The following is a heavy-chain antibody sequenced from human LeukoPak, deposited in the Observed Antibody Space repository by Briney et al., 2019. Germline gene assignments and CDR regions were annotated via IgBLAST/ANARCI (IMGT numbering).Heavy chain of an antibody. CDR3: VKEIDTLGTNAFDI. CDR1: GFSFYDYP. CDR2: ISGDGVKT. J-gene: IGHJ3*02. V-gene: IGHV3-43*02. D-gene: IGHD2-15*01. Sequence: GVSLRLSCAASGFSFYDYPMHWVRQASGKGLEWVSLISGDGVKTYYADSVRGRFTISRDNSKDSLYLQMNSLRTEDTAMYYCVKEIDTLGTNAFDIWGQGTMVTVSS.